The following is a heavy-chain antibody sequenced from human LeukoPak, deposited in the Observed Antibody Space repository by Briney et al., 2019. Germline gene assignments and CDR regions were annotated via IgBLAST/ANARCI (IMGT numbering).Heavy chain of an antibody. CDR3: AKDDGVYCSSTSCWDDAFDV. Sequence: GGSLRLSCAASGFTFSSYAMSWVRQPPGQGLEWFSAISGSGGSTYYADSVKGRFTISRDNSKNTLYLQMNSLRAEDTAVYYCAKDDGVYCSSTSCWDDAFDVWGRGTMVTVSS. J-gene: IGHJ3*01. D-gene: IGHD2-2*01. CDR1: GFTFSSYA. V-gene: IGHV3-23*01. CDR2: ISGSGGST.